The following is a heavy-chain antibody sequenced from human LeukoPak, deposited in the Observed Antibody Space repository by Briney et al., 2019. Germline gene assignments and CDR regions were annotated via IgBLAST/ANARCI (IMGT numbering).Heavy chain of an antibody. V-gene: IGHV1-69*13. CDR3: ARDVPHLS. CDR1: GGTFSNYA. J-gene: IGHJ5*02. Sequence: ASVKVSCKASGGTFSNYAIGWVRQAPGQGLEWMGGVIPIFSTANYAQKFQGRVTITADESTSTAYMELSSLRSEDTAVYYCARDVPHLSWGQGTLVTVSS. CDR2: VIPIFSTA.